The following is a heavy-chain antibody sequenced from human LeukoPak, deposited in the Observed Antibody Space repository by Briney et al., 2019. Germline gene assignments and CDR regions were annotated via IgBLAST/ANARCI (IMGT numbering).Heavy chain of an antibody. CDR2: IYYSGST. CDR1: GGSISSYC. V-gene: IGHV4-59*01. J-gene: IGHJ4*02. D-gene: IGHD6-13*01. CDR3: AREEAAAGFFDY. Sequence: SETLSLTCTVSGGSISSYCWSWIRQPPGKGLEWIGYIYYSGSTNYNPSLKSRVTISVDTSKNQFSLKLSSVTAADTAVYYCAREEAAAGFFDYWGQGTLVTVSS.